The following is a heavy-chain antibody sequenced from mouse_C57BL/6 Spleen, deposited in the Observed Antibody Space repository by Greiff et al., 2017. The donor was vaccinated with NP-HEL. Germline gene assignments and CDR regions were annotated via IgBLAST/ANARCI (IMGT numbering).Heavy chain of an antibody. CDR2: ILPGSGST. V-gene: IGHV1-9*01. CDR1: GYTFTGYW. J-gene: IGHJ4*01. CDR3: ARRLYYYGSTYAMDY. D-gene: IGHD1-1*01. Sequence: VQLQQSGAELMTPGASVKLSCKATGYTFTGYWIEWVKQRPGHGLEWIGEILPGSGSTNYNEKFKGKATFTADTSSNTAYMQLSSLTTEDSASYYCARRLYYYGSTYAMDYWGQGTSVTVSS.